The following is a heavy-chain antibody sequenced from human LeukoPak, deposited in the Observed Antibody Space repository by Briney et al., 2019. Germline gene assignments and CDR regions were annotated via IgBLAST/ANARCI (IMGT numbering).Heavy chain of an antibody. CDR2: ISGSGGNT. J-gene: IGHJ6*02. CDR1: GFTFTTYA. Sequence: PGGSLRLSCIGSGFTFTTYAMSWVRQAPGKGLEWFSGISGSGGNTYYADSVKGRFTISRDNSKNTLYLQMDSLRAEDTAVYYCAKQPILSGYYSSNYYYYGMDVWGQGTTVTVSS. D-gene: IGHD3-9*01. CDR3: AKQPILSGYYSSNYYYYGMDV. V-gene: IGHV3-23*01.